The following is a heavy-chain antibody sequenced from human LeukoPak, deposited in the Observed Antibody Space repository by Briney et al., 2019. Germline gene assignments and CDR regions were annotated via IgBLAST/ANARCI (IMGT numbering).Heavy chain of an antibody. CDR1: GGSFSGYY. Sequence: SETLSLTCAVYGGSFSGYYWSWIRQPPGKGLEWIGYIYYSGSTNYNPSLKSRVTISVDTSKNQFSLKLSSVTAADTAVYYCARHYLGIYCSSTSCYHDAFDIWGQGTMVTVSS. CDR2: IYYSGST. D-gene: IGHD2-2*01. J-gene: IGHJ3*02. CDR3: ARHYLGIYCSSTSCYHDAFDI. V-gene: IGHV4-59*08.